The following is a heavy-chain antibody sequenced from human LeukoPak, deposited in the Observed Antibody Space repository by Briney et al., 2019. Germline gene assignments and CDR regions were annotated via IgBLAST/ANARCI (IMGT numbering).Heavy chain of an antibody. CDR2: IIPILGIA. J-gene: IGHJ4*02. V-gene: IGHV1-69*04. D-gene: IGHD2-8*01. CDR1: GGTFSSYA. Sequence: ASVTVSCKASGGTFSSYAISWVRQAPGQGLEWMGRIIPILGIANYAQKFQGRVTITADKSTSTAYMELSSLRSEDTAVYYCARGVRYCTNGVCYRPFDYWGQGTLVTVSS. CDR3: ARGVRYCTNGVCYRPFDY.